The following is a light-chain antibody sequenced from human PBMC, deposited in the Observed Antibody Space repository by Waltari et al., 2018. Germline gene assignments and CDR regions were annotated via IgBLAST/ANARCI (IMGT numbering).Light chain of an antibody. CDR2: YNT. J-gene: IGLJ2*01. CDR3: QVWDSDSDHVV. CDR1: NIGSKP. V-gene: IGLV3-21*04. Sequence: SYVLTQSPSMSVAPGKTARIACEGDNIGSKPVHWYQQRPGQAPTPVIYYNTERPPKNPERFSGSNSGNTATLTISRVEAGDEADYYCQVWDSDSDHVVFGGGTKMTVL.